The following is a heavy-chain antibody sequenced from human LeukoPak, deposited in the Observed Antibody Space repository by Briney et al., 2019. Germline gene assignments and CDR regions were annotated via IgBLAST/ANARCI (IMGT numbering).Heavy chain of an antibody. J-gene: IGHJ2*01. CDR2: IYYSGTT. V-gene: IGHV4-61*05. Sequence: RTSETLSLTCSVSGGSISSVSTYSSNNYYWGWIRQPPEKGLEWIGHIYYSGTTKYNPALDSRVTISVDTSNNQFSLNLNSVTAADTAVYYCARLISCGGDCYFAPNWYFDLWGRGTLVTVSS. D-gene: IGHD2-21*02. CDR3: ARLISCGGDCYFAPNWYFDL. CDR1: GGSISSVSTYSSNNYY.